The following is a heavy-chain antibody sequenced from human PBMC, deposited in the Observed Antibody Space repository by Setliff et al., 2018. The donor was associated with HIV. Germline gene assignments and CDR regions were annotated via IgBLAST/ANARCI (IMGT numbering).Heavy chain of an antibody. CDR2: ISSSGDHT. J-gene: IGHJ6*03. CDR1: GFSFSTYE. CDR3: ARALKCRSLLCHYYMDV. D-gene: IGHD2-2*01. V-gene: IGHV3-48*03. Sequence: PGGSLRLSCAASGFSFSTYEMNWVRQAPGKGLEWVSYISSSGDHTLYADSVKGRVSISRDYAKNSLYLQMNSLRADDTAVYFCARALKCRSLLCHYYMDVWGKGTTVTVSS.